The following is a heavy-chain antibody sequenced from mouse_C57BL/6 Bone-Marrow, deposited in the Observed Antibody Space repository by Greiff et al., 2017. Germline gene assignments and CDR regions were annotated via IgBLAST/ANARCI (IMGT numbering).Heavy chain of an antibody. CDR3: ARSGDGWYVAY. V-gene: IGHV1-81*01. CDR2: IYPRSGNT. J-gene: IGHJ3*01. CDR1: GYTFTSYG. D-gene: IGHD2-3*01. Sequence: VQLQQSGAELARPGASVKLSCKASGYTFTSYGISWVKQRTGQGLEWIGEIYPRSGNTYYNEKFKGKATLTADKSSSTAYMELRSLTSEDSAVYFCARSGDGWYVAYWGQGTLVTVSA.